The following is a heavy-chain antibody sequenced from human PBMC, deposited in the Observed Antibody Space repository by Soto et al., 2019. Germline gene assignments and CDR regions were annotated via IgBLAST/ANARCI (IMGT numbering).Heavy chain of an antibody. D-gene: IGHD3-22*01. Sequence: GGSLRLSCAASGFTFSSYAMSWVRQAPGKGLEWVSAISGSGGSTYYADSVKGRFTISRDNSKNTLYLQMNSLRAEDTAVYYCAKPNYYDSSGYYPTPFDYWGQGTLVTVSS. CDR3: AKPNYYDSSGYYPTPFDY. V-gene: IGHV3-23*01. CDR1: GFTFSSYA. CDR2: ISGSGGST. J-gene: IGHJ4*02.